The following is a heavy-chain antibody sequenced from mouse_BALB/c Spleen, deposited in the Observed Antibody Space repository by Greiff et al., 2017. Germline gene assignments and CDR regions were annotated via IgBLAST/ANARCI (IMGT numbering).Heavy chain of an antibody. D-gene: IGHD2-13*01. Sequence: EVKLVESGGGLVQPGGSLKLSCAASGFTFSSYGMSWVRQTPDKRLELVATINSNGGSTYYPDSVKGRFTISRDNAKNTLYLQMSSLKSEDTAMYYCARAIGDYVYFDVWGAGTTVTVSS. J-gene: IGHJ1*01. CDR3: ARAIGDYVYFDV. CDR2: INSNGGST. CDR1: GFTFSSYG. V-gene: IGHV5-6-3*01.